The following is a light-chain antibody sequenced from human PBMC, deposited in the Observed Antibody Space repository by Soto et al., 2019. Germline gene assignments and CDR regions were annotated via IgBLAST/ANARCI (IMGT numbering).Light chain of an antibody. J-gene: IGLJ1*01. CDR3: CSYAGDLYV. CDR2: DVA. CDR1: SGDVGRYNY. V-gene: IGLV2-11*01. Sequence: QSSLTQPRSVSGSPRQSVTISCTRTSGDVGRYNYVSWYQQLPGKAPKLLLYDVAKRPSGVPDRFSGSKSGSAASLIISGLQADDEADYFCCSYAGDLYVFGSGTKVTVL.